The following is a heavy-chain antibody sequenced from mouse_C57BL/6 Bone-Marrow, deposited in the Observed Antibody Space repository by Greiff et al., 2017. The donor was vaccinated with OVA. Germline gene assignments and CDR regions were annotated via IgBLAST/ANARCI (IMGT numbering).Heavy chain of an antibody. CDR2: IWRGGST. CDR1: GFSLTSYG. J-gene: IGHJ1*03. CDR3: AKAYYDGSSPFWYFDV. D-gene: IGHD1-1*01. V-gene: IGHV2-5*01. Sequence: QVQLQQSGPGLVQPSPCLSITCTASGFSLTSYGVHWVRQSPGKGLEWLGVIWRGGSTAYYAAFMSSMSITKDNSKSQVFFKMNSLQADDTAIYYCAKAYYDGSSPFWYFDVWGTGTTVTVSA.